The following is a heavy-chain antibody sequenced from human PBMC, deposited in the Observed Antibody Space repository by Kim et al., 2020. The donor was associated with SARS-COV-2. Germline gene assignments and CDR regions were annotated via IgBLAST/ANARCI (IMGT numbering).Heavy chain of an antibody. CDR2: ISYDGSNK. CDR3: AKVISERWLQFSSHAFDI. Sequence: GGSLRLSCAASGFTFSSYGMHWVRQAPGKGLEWVAVISYDGSNKYYADSVKGRFTISRDNSKNTLYLQMNSLRAEDTAVYYCAKVISERWLQFSSHAFDIWGQGTMVTVSS. CDR1: GFTFSSYG. J-gene: IGHJ3*02. V-gene: IGHV3-30*18. D-gene: IGHD5-12*01.